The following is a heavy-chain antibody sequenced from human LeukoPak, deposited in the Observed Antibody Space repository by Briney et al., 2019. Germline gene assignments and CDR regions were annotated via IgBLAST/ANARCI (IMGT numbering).Heavy chain of an antibody. J-gene: IGHJ4*02. Sequence: ASVKVSCKASGYTFTSYGISWVRQAPGQGLEWMGWIIAYNGNTNYAQKLQGRVTMTTDTSTSTAYMELRSLRSDDTAVYYCARDFKDDDYYDSSGYYPGDYWGQGTLVTVSS. V-gene: IGHV1-18*01. D-gene: IGHD3-22*01. CDR3: ARDFKDDDYYDSSGYYPGDY. CDR2: IIAYNGNT. CDR1: GYTFTSYG.